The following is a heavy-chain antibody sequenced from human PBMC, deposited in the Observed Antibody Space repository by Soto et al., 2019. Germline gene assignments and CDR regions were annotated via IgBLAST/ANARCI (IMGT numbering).Heavy chain of an antibody. CDR3: ANNSSTWYPH. CDR1: GFTFSNYA. Sequence: GGSLRLSCAASGFTFSNYAMTWVRQAPGKGLEWVSATSGSASSTSYADSVKGRFTISRDNSKNTLYLQMNSLRAEDTAVYYCANNSSTWYPHWGQGTLVTVSS. J-gene: IGHJ4*02. CDR2: TSGSASST. V-gene: IGHV3-23*01. D-gene: IGHD6-13*01.